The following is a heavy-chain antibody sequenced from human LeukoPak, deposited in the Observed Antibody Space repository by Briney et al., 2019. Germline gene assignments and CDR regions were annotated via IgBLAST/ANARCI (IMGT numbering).Heavy chain of an antibody. J-gene: IGHJ3*02. CDR3: ARGRKNYYDSSGYYTDAFDI. D-gene: IGHD3-22*01. Sequence: ASVKVSCKASGGTFSSYAISWVRQAPGQGLEWMGRIIPILGTANYAQKFQGRVTITTDESTSTAYMELRSLRSDDTAVYYCARGRKNYYDSSGYYTDAFDIWGQGTLVTVSS. V-gene: IGHV1-69*05. CDR1: GGTFSSYA. CDR2: IIPILGTA.